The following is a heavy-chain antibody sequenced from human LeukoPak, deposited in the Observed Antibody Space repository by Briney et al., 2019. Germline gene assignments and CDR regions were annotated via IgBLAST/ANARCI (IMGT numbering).Heavy chain of an antibody. Sequence: GGSLRLSCAASKFTFSNYTMNWVRQAPGKGVEWVSSISSSSSYIYYAASVKGRFTISRDNAKNSLYLQMNSLRDEDTALYYCAKAYGSRIAVAGFDYWGQGTLVTVSS. CDR3: AKAYGSRIAVAGFDY. CDR1: KFTFSNYT. J-gene: IGHJ4*02. D-gene: IGHD6-19*01. CDR2: ISSSSSYI. V-gene: IGHV3-21*04.